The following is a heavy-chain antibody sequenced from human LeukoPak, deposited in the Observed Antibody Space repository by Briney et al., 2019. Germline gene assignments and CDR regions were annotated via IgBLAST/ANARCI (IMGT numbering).Heavy chain of an antibody. D-gene: IGHD3-22*01. CDR2: FDPEDGET. V-gene: IGHV1-24*01. CDR3: ATEIPYYYDSSGYSNWFDP. Sequence: ASVKVSCKVSGYTLTELSMHWVRQAPGKGLEWMGGFDPEDGETIYAQKFQGRVTMTEDTSTDTAYMELSSLRSEDTAVYYCATEIPYYYDSSGYSNWFDPWGQGTLVTVSS. J-gene: IGHJ5*02. CDR1: GYTLTELS.